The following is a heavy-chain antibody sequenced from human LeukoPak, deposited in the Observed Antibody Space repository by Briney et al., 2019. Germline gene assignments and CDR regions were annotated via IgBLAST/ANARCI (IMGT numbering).Heavy chain of an antibody. CDR2: ITWNRDNI. J-gene: IGHJ6*02. CDR1: GFTFDDYA. D-gene: IGHD3-22*01. Sequence: GRSLRLSCTVSGFTFDDYAMHWVRHTPGKGLEWVAGITWNRDNIVYGDSVKGRFTISRDNVKNVLYLQMNSLRPEDTALYYCAKDLSSAITSALVLDVWGQGTTV. CDR3: AKDLSSAITSALVLDV. V-gene: IGHV3-9*01.